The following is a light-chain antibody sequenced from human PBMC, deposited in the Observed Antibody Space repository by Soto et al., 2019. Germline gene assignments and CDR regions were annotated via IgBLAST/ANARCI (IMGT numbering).Light chain of an antibody. CDR2: TAF. V-gene: IGKV1-6*01. CDR3: LQDYNYPCT. Sequence: SVSAKIRDRVTITCRASQGIRNDLAWYQQKPGKAPNLLIYTAFNLQTGVPSRFSGSKSGTDFTLTISSLQPEDFATYYCLQDYNYPCTFGQGTMADVK. CDR1: QGIRND. J-gene: IGKJ1*01.